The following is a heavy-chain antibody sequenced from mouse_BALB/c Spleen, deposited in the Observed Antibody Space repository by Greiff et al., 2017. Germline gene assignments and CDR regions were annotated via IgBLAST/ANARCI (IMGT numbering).Heavy chain of an antibody. Sequence: EVKLVESGPGLVKPSQSLSLTCTVTGYSITSDYAWNWILQFPGNKLEWMGYISYSGSTSYNPSLKSRISITRDTSKNQFFLQLNSVTTEDTATYYCARDDGPPGAWFAYWGQGTLVTVSA. CDR3: ARDDGPPGAWFAY. J-gene: IGHJ3*01. D-gene: IGHD2-3*01. CDR1: GYSITSDYA. V-gene: IGHV3-2*02. CDR2: ISYSGST.